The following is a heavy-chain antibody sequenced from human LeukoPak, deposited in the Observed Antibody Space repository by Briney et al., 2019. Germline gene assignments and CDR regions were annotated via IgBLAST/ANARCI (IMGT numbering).Heavy chain of an antibody. CDR1: GFTFSNYS. CDR3: AKKPGLLRYFDWAAGYDYYYYMDV. CDR2: ISSSSNYI. J-gene: IGHJ6*03. D-gene: IGHD3-9*01. Sequence: AGGSLRLSCAASGFTFSNYSMNWVRQAPGKGLEWVSSISSSSNYIYYADSVKGRFTISRDNAKNTLYLQMNSLRAEDTAVYYCAKKPGLLRYFDWAAGYDYYYYMDVWGKGTTVTVSS. V-gene: IGHV3-21*01.